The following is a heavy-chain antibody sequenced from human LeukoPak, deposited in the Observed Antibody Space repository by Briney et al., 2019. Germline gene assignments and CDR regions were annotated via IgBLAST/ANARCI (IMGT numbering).Heavy chain of an antibody. D-gene: IGHD1-1*01. V-gene: IGHV3-30*18. J-gene: IGHJ4*02. Sequence: GRPLRLSCAASGFTFSSYGMHWVRQAPGKGLEWVAVISYDGSNKYYADSVKGRFTISRDNSKNTLYLQMNSLRAEDTAVYYCAKRVPDYWGQGTLVTVSS. CDR3: AKRVPDY. CDR2: ISYDGSNK. CDR1: GFTFSSYG.